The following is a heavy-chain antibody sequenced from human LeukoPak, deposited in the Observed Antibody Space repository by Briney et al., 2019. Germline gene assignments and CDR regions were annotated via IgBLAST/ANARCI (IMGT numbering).Heavy chain of an antibody. CDR3: AHRIAARLDFDY. J-gene: IGHJ4*02. CDR1: GFSLSTSGVG. D-gene: IGHD6-6*01. Sequence: SGPTLVKPTQTLTLTCTFSGFSLSTSGVGVGWIRQPPGKALEWLALIYWNDDKLYSPSLKSRLTITQDTSKNQVVLTMTNMDPVDTATYYCAHRIAARLDFDYWGQGTLVTVSS. CDR2: IYWNDDK. V-gene: IGHV2-5*01.